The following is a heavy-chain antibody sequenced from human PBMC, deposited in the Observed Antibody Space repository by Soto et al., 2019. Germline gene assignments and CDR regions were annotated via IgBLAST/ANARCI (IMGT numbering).Heavy chain of an antibody. J-gene: IGHJ4*02. CDR2: ISSSSTLI. V-gene: IGHV3-21*01. CDR3: ATTQSGWYGQGGFDY. Sequence: EVQLVESGGGLVKPGGPRRPSCAASGFTFGGFGLNWVGQAPGKGLGWFSSISSSSTLIYYADSMKGRFTISRDNAKNSLYLQMNSLRAEDTAVYYCATTQSGWYGQGGFDYWGQGTLVTVSS. D-gene: IGHD6-19*01. CDR1: GFTFGGFG.